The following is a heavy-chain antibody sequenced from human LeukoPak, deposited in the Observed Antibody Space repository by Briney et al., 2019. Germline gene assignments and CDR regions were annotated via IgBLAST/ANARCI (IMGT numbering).Heavy chain of an antibody. Sequence: SETLSLTCAVSGYSISSGYYWGWIRQPPGKELEWIGSIYHSGSTYYNPSLKSRVTISVDTSKNQFSLKLSSVTAADTAVYYCAREGSSWYYAFDIWGQGTMVTVSS. D-gene: IGHD6-13*01. J-gene: IGHJ3*02. CDR3: AREGSSWYYAFDI. CDR1: GYSISSGYY. CDR2: IYHSGST. V-gene: IGHV4-38-2*02.